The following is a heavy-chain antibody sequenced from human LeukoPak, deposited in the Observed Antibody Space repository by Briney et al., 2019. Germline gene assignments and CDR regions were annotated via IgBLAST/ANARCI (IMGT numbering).Heavy chain of an antibody. Sequence: SETLSLTCTVSGGSISSGSCYWSWIRQPAGKGLEWIGRIYTSGSTNYNPSLKSRVTISVDTSKNQFSLKLSSVTAADTAVYYCARVSGVDTAMELFDYWGQGTLVTVSS. CDR1: GGSISSGSCY. V-gene: IGHV4-61*02. J-gene: IGHJ4*02. CDR3: ARVSGVDTAMELFDY. CDR2: IYTSGST. D-gene: IGHD5-18*01.